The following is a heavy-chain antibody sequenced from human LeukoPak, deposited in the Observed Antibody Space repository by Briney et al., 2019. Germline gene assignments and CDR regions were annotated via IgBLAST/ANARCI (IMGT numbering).Heavy chain of an antibody. Sequence: AGRSLRLSCAASGFTFSSYGMHWVRQAPGKGLGWVAVISYDGSNRYYADSVKGRFTISRDNSKNTLYLQMNSLRAEDTAVYYCAKDPAEWELGPRGYFDYWGQGTLVTVSS. CDR2: ISYDGSNR. CDR1: GFTFSSYG. V-gene: IGHV3-30*18. D-gene: IGHD1-26*01. CDR3: AKDPAEWELGPRGYFDY. J-gene: IGHJ4*02.